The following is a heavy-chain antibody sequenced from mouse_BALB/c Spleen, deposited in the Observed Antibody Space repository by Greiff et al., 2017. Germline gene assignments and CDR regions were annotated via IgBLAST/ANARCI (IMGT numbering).Heavy chain of an antibody. CDR1: GYTFTSYV. Sequence: VQLQQSGPELVKPGASVKMSCKASGYTFTSYVMHWVKQKPGQGLEWIGYINPYNDGTKYNEKFKGKATLTSDKSSSTAYMELSSLTSEDSAVYYCERKVHLYYFDYWGQGTTLTVSS. V-gene: IGHV1-14*01. CDR3: ERKVHLYYFDY. J-gene: IGHJ2*01. CDR2: INPYNDGT.